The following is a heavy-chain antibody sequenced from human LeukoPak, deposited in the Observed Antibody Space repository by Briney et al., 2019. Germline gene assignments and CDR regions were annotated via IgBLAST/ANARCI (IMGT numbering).Heavy chain of an antibody. J-gene: IGHJ4*02. V-gene: IGHV1-18*01. CDR1: GYTFTSYG. CDR2: ISAYNGNT. Sequence: GASVKVSCKASGYTFTSYGISWVRQAPGQGLEWMGWISAYNGNTNYAQKLQGRVTMTTDTSTSTAYMELRGLRSDDTAVYYCARDGVIEGYYDSSGHPFDYWGQGTLVTVSS. CDR3: ARDGVIEGYYDSSGHPFDY. D-gene: IGHD3-22*01.